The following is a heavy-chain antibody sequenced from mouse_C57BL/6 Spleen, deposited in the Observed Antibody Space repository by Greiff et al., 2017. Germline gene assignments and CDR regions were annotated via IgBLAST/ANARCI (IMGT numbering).Heavy chain of an antibody. CDR3: ARWGDVDAMDY. V-gene: IGHV1-52*01. J-gene: IGHJ4*01. Sequence: QVQLQQPGAELVRPGSSVKLSCKASGYTFTSYWMHWVKQRPIQGLEWIGNIDPSDSETHYNQKFKDKDTLTVDKSSSTAYMQLSSLTSEDSAVYYCARWGDVDAMDYWGQGTSVTVSS. CDR1: GYTFTSYW. CDR2: IDPSDSET. D-gene: IGHD3-3*01.